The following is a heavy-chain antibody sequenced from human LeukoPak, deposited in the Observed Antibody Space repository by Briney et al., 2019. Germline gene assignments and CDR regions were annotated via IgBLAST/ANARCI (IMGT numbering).Heavy chain of an antibody. CDR1: GFTFSSYF. V-gene: IGHV3-21*06. CDR3: ARGGAARPEF. Sequence: GGSLRLSCAASGFTFSSYFINWVRQAPGKGLEWVSSISGSSSYIYYADSVQGRFTISRDNAQNSLYLQMNSLRGDDTAVYYCARGGAARPEFWGQGTLVTVSS. CDR2: ISGSSSYI. D-gene: IGHD6-6*01. J-gene: IGHJ4*02.